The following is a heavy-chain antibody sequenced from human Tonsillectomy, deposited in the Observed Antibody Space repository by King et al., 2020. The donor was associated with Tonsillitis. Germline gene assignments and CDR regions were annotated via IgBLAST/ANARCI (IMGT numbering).Heavy chain of an antibody. CDR1: GGSISSSSYY. CDR3: ARHAPAILGVVINWFDP. CDR2: IYYSGST. J-gene: IGHJ5*02. D-gene: IGHD3-3*01. Sequence: QLQESGPGLVKPSETLSLTCTVSGGSISSSSYYWGWIRQPPGKGLEWIGSIYYSGSTYYNPSLKSRVTISVDTSKNQFSLKLSSVTAADTAVYYCARHAPAILGVVINWFDPWGQGTLVTVSS. V-gene: IGHV4-39*01.